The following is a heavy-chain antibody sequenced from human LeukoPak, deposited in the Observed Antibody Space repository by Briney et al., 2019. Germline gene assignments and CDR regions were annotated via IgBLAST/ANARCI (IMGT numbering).Heavy chain of an antibody. Sequence: SETLSLTCTVSGASISSSSYYWGWIRQPPGKGLEWIGSIYHSGSTYYNPSLKSRVTISVDTSKNQFSLRLSSVTAADTAMYYCARHLSWSGYPKVDYWGQGSLVTVSS. J-gene: IGHJ4*02. CDR1: GASISSSSYY. V-gene: IGHV4-39*01. D-gene: IGHD3-3*01. CDR3: ARHLSWSGYPKVDY. CDR2: IYHSGST.